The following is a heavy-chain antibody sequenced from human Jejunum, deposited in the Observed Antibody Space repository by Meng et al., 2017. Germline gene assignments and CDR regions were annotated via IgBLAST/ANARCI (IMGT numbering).Heavy chain of an antibody. D-gene: IGHD5-24*01. J-gene: IGHJ4*02. V-gene: IGHV4-39*07. CDR2: IYYDGAT. CDR1: GGSISSIGSY. Sequence: SETLSLTCTVFGGSISSIGSYWGWIRQPPGKGLEWIASIYYDGATYHDPSLKSRVAVSLDTSRNQFSLSLNSVTAADTAVYYCARETSLRDGYKVDYWGQGTLVTVSS. CDR3: ARETSLRDGYKVDY.